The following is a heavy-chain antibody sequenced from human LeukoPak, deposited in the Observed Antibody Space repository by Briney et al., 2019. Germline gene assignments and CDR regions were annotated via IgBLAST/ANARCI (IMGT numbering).Heavy chain of an antibody. CDR3: ARGGYGAYMG. J-gene: IGHJ4*02. D-gene: IGHD4-17*01. CDR1: GFTFDDYA. Sequence: PGGSLRLSCAASGFTFDDYAMHWVRQAPGKGLEWVSGISWNSGSIGYADSVKGRFTISRDNAKNTLYLQMNSLRAEDTAVYYCARGGYGAYMGWGQGMLVTVSS. CDR2: ISWNSGSI. V-gene: IGHV3-9*01.